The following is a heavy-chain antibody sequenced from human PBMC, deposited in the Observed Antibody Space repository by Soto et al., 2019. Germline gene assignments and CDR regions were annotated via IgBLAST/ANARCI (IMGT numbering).Heavy chain of an antibody. Sequence: SETLSLTCTVSGGSISSYYWSWIRQPPGKGLEWIGYIYYSGSTNYNPSLKSRVTISVDTSKNQFSLKLSSVTAADTAVYYRARVEDLLYFDYWGQGTLVTVSS. D-gene: IGHD1-1*01. J-gene: IGHJ4*02. V-gene: IGHV4-59*01. CDR1: GGSISSYY. CDR2: IYYSGST. CDR3: ARVEDLLYFDY.